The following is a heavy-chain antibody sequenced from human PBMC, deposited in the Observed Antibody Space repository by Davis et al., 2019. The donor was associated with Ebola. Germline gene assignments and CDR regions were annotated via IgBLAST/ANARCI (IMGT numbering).Heavy chain of an antibody. J-gene: IGHJ5*02. CDR1: GFSFENSW. V-gene: IGHV3-23*01. Sequence: PGGSLRLSCVVSGFSFENSWMTWVRQAPGKGLEWVSGISGSGETTHYADSVKGRLIISRDNSKNTLFLQMNSLSAEDTAVYYCAKNGGYEGWFDPWGQGTLVTVSS. D-gene: IGHD5-12*01. CDR3: AKNGGYEGWFDP. CDR2: ISGSGETT.